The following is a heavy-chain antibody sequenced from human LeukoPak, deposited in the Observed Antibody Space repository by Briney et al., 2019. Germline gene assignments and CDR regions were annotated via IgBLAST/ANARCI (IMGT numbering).Heavy chain of an antibody. V-gene: IGHV1-69*05. D-gene: IGHD3-22*01. Sequence: SVKLSCKASGGTLSSYSISWVRQAPGQGLEWMGGIIPIFGTANYAQKFQGRVTITTDESTSTAYMELSSLRSEDTAVYYCARAYYYDSSGTPYYFDYWGQGTLVTVSS. CDR2: IIPIFGTA. CDR3: ARAYYYDSSGTPYYFDY. J-gene: IGHJ4*02. CDR1: GGTLSSYS.